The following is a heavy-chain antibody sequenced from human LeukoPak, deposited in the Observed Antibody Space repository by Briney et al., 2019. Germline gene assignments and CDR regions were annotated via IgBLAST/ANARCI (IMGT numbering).Heavy chain of an antibody. Sequence: GGSLRLSCAASGFTFSSYAMSWVRQAPGKGLEWVSAISGSGGSTYYADSVKGRFTISRDNSKNTLYLQMNSLRAEDTAVYYCAKSLWLPGIYYYYGMDVWGQGTTVTVSS. CDR3: AKSLWLPGIYYYYGMDV. CDR2: ISGSGGST. CDR1: GFTFSSYA. J-gene: IGHJ6*02. D-gene: IGHD5-12*01. V-gene: IGHV3-23*01.